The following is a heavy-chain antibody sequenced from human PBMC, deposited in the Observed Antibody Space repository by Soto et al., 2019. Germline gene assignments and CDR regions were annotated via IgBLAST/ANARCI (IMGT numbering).Heavy chain of an antibody. J-gene: IGHJ6*02. CDR2: INGGTGQT. CDR3: ARGKGMEENYYYYGLAI. Sequence: ASVKVSCKASGYTFSTHAMHWMRQAPGQSLEWMGWINGGTGQTKHSHRFQDRVSITRDTSASTAYMELSSLRSEDTAVYYCARGKGMEENYYYYGLAIWGQGTTVTVSS. D-gene: IGHD1-1*01. V-gene: IGHV1-3*01. CDR1: GYTFSTHA.